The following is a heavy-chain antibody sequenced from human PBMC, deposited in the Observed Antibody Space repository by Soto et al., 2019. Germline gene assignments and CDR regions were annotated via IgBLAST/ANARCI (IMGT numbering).Heavy chain of an antibody. J-gene: IGHJ6*02. Sequence: EVQLVESGGGLVKPGGSLRLSCAASGFTFSNAWMSWVRQAPGKGLEWVGRIKSKTDGGTTDYAAPVKGRFTISRDDSKNTLYLQMNSLKTEDTAVYYCTTDLLLWFGEADSYGMDVWGQGTTVTVSS. CDR1: GFTFSNAW. D-gene: IGHD3-10*01. V-gene: IGHV3-15*01. CDR3: TTDLLLWFGEADSYGMDV. CDR2: IKSKTDGGTT.